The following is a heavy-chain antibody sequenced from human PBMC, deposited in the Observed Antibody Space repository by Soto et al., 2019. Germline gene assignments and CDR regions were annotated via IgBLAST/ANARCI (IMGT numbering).Heavy chain of an antibody. CDR2: ISSSGSTI. Sequence: PGGSLSLSCAASGFTFSDYYMSWIRQAPGKGLEWVSYISSSGSTIYYADSVKGRFTISRDNAKNSLYLQMNSLRAEDTAVYYCARDHMVRGVIRYYYYGMDVWGQGTTVTVSS. CDR1: GFTFSDYY. CDR3: ARDHMVRGVIRYYYYGMDV. J-gene: IGHJ6*02. V-gene: IGHV3-11*01. D-gene: IGHD3-10*01.